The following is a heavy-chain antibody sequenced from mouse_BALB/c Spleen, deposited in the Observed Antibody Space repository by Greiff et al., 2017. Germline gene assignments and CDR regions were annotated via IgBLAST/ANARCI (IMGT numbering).Heavy chain of an antibody. CDR2: IRNKANGYTT. Sequence: EVQVVESGGGLVQPGGSLRLSCATSGFTFTDYYMSWVRQPPGKALEWLGFIRNKANGYTTEYSASVKGRFTISRDNSQSILYLQMNTLRAEDSATYYCARGLPYYFDYWGQGTTLTVSS. CDR3: ARGLPYYFDY. V-gene: IGHV7-3*02. CDR1: GFTFTDYY. J-gene: IGHJ2*01.